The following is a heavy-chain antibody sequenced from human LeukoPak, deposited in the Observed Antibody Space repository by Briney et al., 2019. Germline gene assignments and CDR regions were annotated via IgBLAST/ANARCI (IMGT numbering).Heavy chain of an antibody. CDR2: INHNGEAI. V-gene: IGHV3-48*02. J-gene: IGHJ4*02. CDR1: GFPFSSHV. D-gene: IGHD3-9*01. Sequence: GGSLRLSCAASGFPFSSHVLSWVRQAPGKGLEWIAYINHNGEAIYYPDFVKGRFIISRDNAKNSLFLQMNDLRDEDTAVYYCAKDYDWAFDFWGQGTRVTVSS. CDR3: AKDYDWAFDF.